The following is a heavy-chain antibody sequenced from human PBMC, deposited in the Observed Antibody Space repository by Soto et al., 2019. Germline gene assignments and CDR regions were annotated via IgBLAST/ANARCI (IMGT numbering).Heavy chain of an antibody. J-gene: IGHJ4*02. CDR1: GFTFSSYA. Sequence: GGSLRLSCAASGFTFSSYAMSWVRQAPGKGLEWVSAISGSGGSTYYADSVKGRFTISRDNSKNTLYLQMNSLRAEDTSVYYCAKGDSITIFVVVIIWGKKFDYWGQGTLVTVSS. CDR3: AKGDSITIFVVVIIWGKKFDY. D-gene: IGHD3-3*01. CDR2: ISGSGGST. V-gene: IGHV3-23*01.